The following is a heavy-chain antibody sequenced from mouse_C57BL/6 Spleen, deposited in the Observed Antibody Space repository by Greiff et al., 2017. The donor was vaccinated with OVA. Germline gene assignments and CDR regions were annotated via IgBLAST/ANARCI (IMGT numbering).Heavy chain of an antibody. CDR2: ISSGGDYI. V-gene: IGHV5-9-1*02. CDR1: GFPFSSYA. J-gene: IGHJ1*03. D-gene: IGHD1-1*01. CDR3: TRSYYGSSYGYFDV. Sequence: EVMLVESGEGLVKPGGSLKLSCAASGFPFSSYAMSWVRQTPEKRLEWVAYISSGGDYIYYADTVKGRFTISSDNARNTLYLQMSSLKSEDTAMYYCTRSYYGSSYGYFDVWGTGTTVTVSS.